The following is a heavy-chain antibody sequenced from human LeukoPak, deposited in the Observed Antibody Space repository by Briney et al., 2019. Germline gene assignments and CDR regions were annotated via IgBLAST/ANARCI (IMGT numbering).Heavy chain of an antibody. CDR3: ARDGDDYGDYGSVWFDY. Sequence: GGTLRLSCAASGFTFSSYGMSWVRQAPGKGLEWVSAISGSGGSTYYADSVKGRFTISRDNSKNTLYLQMNSLRAEDTAVYYCARDGDDYGDYGSVWFDYWGQGTLVTVSS. V-gene: IGHV3-23*01. CDR2: ISGSGGST. D-gene: IGHD4-17*01. CDR1: GFTFSSYG. J-gene: IGHJ4*02.